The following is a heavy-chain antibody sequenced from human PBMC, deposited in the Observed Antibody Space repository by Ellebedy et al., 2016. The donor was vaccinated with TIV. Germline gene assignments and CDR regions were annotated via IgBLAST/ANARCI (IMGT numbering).Heavy chain of an antibody. J-gene: IGHJ4*02. CDR1: GFTFTGHY. Sequence: PGGSLRLSCRTSGFTFTGHYMNWVRQAPGKGLVWVSRITRAGRTTDYADSVKGRFTISTDISESTRYLQMNSLKVEDTALYYCATTTGYGTGWFGKKDYWGQGTLVTVSS. CDR3: ATTTGYGTGWFGKKDY. V-gene: IGHV3-74*01. D-gene: IGHD6-19*01. CDR2: ITRAGRTT.